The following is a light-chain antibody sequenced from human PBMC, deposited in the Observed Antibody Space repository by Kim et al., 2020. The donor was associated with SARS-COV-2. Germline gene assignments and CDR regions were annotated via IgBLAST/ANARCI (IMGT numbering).Light chain of an antibody. CDR1: QSVSSRY. Sequence: LSLSPGERATLSCRASQSVSSRYLAGYQQKPGQAPRLLIYGASSRATGIPDRFSGSGSGTDFTLTISRLEPEDFAVYYCQQYGRTFGQGTKVDIK. J-gene: IGKJ1*01. V-gene: IGKV3-20*01. CDR2: GAS. CDR3: QQYGRT.